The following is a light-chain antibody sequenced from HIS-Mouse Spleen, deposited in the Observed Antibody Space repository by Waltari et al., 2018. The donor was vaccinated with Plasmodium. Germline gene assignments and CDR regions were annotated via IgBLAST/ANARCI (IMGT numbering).Light chain of an antibody. V-gene: IGLV1-51*01. CDR3: GTWDSSLSAGVV. J-gene: IGLJ2*01. CDR1: SSNIGNNY. CDR2: YNN. Sequence: QSVLTQPPSVSAAPGPKVTISCSGSSSNIGNNYVSWYQQLPGTAPKLLIYYNNKRPSGIPDRCSGSKSGTSATLGITGLQTGDEADYYCGTWDSSLSAGVVFGGGTKLTVL.